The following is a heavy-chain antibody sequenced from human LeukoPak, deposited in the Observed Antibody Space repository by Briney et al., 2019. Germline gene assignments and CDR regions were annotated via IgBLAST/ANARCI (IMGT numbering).Heavy chain of an antibody. CDR1: GGSISSYY. CDR2: IYYSGST. Sequence: PSETLSLTCTVSGGSISSYYWSWLRQPPGKGLEWIGYIYYSGSTNYNPSLKSRVTISVDTSKNQFSLKLSSVTAADTAVYYCASGARIAAANDAFDIWGQGTMVTVSS. V-gene: IGHV4-59*01. J-gene: IGHJ3*02. D-gene: IGHD6-13*01. CDR3: ASGARIAAANDAFDI.